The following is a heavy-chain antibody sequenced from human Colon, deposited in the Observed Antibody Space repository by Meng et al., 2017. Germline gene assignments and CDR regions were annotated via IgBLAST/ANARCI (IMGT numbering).Heavy chain of an antibody. CDR1: GGSISSYY. Sequence: SEILSSTCTALGGSISSYYWSWSRQLPGKGLEWIGYIYYSGSTNYNPSLKSRATISVDTSKHQFSLRLSSVAAADTAVYYCARDIYCGSGRSDAFDIWGQGTMVTVSS. CDR3: ARDIYCGSGRSDAFDI. CDR2: IYYSGST. D-gene: IGHD3-10*01. J-gene: IGHJ3*02. V-gene: IGHV4-59*01.